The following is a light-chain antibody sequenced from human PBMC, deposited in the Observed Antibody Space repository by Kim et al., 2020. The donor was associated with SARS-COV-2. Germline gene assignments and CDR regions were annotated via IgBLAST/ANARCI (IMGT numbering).Light chain of an antibody. V-gene: IGKV1-5*03. J-gene: IGKJ2*01. CDR2: KAS. CDR1: QSISSW. CDR3: QQYNSYPMYP. Sequence: DIQMTQSPSTLSASVGDRVTITCRASQSISSWLAWYQQKPGKAPKLLIYKASTLESGVPSRFSGSGSGTEFTLTISSLQPDDFATYYCQQYNSYPMYPFGQGTKLEI.